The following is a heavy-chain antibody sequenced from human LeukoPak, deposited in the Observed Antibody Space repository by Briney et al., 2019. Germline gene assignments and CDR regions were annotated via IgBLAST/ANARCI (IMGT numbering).Heavy chain of an antibody. J-gene: IGHJ4*02. V-gene: IGHV4-4*07. D-gene: IGHD5-18*01. CDR3: AREGYSYGYYFDY. CDR2: IYAGEGA. Sequence: SETLSLTCTVSGDSISIYFWSWLRQPAGKGLEWIGRIYAGEGAKYNPSLETRVTVSVDTSTNQLSLKLSSVTAADPAVYYCAREGYSYGYYFDYWGQGTLVTVSS. CDR1: GDSISIYF.